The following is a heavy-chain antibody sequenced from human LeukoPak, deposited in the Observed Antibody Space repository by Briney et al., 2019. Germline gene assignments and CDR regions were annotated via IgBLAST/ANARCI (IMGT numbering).Heavy chain of an antibody. CDR3: ARVVQQQLVPVMYAFDI. Sequence: SETLSLTCTVSGGSISSSSYYWGWIRQPPGKGLEWIGSIYYSGSTYYNPSLKSRVTISVDTSKNQFSLKLSSVTAADTAVYYCARVVQQQLVPVMYAFDIWGQGTMVTVSS. CDR1: GGSISSSSYY. J-gene: IGHJ3*02. V-gene: IGHV4-39*01. D-gene: IGHD6-13*01. CDR2: IYYSGST.